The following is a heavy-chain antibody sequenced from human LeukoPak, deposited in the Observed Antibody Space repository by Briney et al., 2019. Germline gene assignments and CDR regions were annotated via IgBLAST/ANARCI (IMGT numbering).Heavy chain of an antibody. CDR1: GGSFSGYY. D-gene: IGHD5-12*01. CDR3: AISYSGYDDNWFDP. J-gene: IGHJ5*02. Sequence: SETLSLTCAVYGGSFSGYYWSWIRQPPGKGLEWIGEINHSGSTNYNPSLKSRVTISVDTSKNQFSLKLSSVTAADTAVYYCAISYSGYDDNWFDPWGQGTLVTVSS. CDR2: INHSGST. V-gene: IGHV4-34*01.